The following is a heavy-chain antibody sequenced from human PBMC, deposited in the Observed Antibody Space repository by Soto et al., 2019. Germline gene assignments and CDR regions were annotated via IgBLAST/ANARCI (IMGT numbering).Heavy chain of an antibody. CDR2: IYSSGGT. CDR3: ARGPRFSDSFDP. Sequence: PSETLSLTCTVSGGSISGYYWTWVRQPAGKGLEWIGRIYSSGGTKYNPSLKSRVDMSLDMSKNQFSLRLSSVTAADTAVYYCARGPRFSDSFDPWGQGTLVTVSS. J-gene: IGHJ5*02. V-gene: IGHV4-4*07. CDR1: GGSISGYY. D-gene: IGHD3-3*01.